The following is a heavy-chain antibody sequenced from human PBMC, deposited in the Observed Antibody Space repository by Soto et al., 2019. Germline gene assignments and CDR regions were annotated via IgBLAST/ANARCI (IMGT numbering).Heavy chain of an antibody. CDR1: GYSITAGGYY. D-gene: IGHD6-19*01. Sequence: LQESGPGLVKPSQTLSLTCFVSGYSITAGGYYWSWIRHRPGKGLEWIGSFYSSGSIIYNASLRSRVSISGDTSSNQFSMSLTSVTAADTALYYCARMYSSGSGWFHPWGQGTLVTVSS. CDR2: FYSSGSI. CDR3: ARMYSSGSGWFHP. J-gene: IGHJ5*02. V-gene: IGHV4-31*03.